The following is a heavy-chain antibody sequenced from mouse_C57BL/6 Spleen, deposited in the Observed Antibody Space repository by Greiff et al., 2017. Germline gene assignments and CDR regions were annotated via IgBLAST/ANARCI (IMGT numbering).Heavy chain of an antibody. CDR2: IDPSDSYT. CDR3: ASPDGYAMDY. D-gene: IGHD2-3*01. CDR1: GYTFTSYW. V-gene: IGHV1-59*01. J-gene: IGHJ4*01. Sequence: QVQLKQPGAELVRPGTSVKLSCKASGYTFTSYWMHWVKQRPGQGLEWIGVIDPSDSYTNYNQKFKGKATLTVDTSSSTAYMQLSSLTSEDSAVYYCASPDGYAMDYWGQGTSVTVSS.